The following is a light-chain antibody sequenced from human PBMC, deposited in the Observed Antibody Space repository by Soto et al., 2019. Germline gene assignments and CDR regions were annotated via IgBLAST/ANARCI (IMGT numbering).Light chain of an antibody. CDR1: QSVSTN. J-gene: IGKJ2*01. V-gene: IGKV3-15*01. CDR2: GAS. Sequence: EIVMTQSPATLSVSPGERATLSCRASQSVSTNLAWYQQKPGQAPRLLIYGASTRATGIPVRFWGSGSGTEFTLTISSLQSEDFAIYYCQQYDDWPPYTFGQGTKLEIK. CDR3: QQYDDWPPYT.